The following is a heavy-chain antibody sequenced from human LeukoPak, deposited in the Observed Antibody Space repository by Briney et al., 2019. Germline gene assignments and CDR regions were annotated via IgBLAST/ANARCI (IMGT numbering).Heavy chain of an antibody. J-gene: IGHJ3*02. Sequence: GGSLRLSCAASGFTFSSYGMHWVRQAPGKGLEWVAFIRYDGSNKYYADSVKGRFTISRDNSKNTLYLQMNSLRAEDTAVYYCAKDVYYYDTHDAFDIWGQGTMVTVSS. D-gene: IGHD3-22*01. CDR1: GFTFSSYG. V-gene: IGHV3-30*02. CDR2: IRYDGSNK. CDR3: AKDVYYYDTHDAFDI.